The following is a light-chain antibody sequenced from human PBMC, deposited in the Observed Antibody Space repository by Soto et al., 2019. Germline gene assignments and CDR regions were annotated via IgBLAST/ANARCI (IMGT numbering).Light chain of an antibody. CDR3: QKYYCAPFT. CDR2: AAS. V-gene: IGKV1-27*01. J-gene: IGKJ3*01. Sequence: DIQMTQSPSSLSASVGDRVTITCRASQGISNYLAWYQQTPGKVPKLLIYAASTLQAGVPSPFSGSGSGTDFTLTISSLQPENVATYYCQKYYCAPFTFGTGTKVDIK. CDR1: QGISNY.